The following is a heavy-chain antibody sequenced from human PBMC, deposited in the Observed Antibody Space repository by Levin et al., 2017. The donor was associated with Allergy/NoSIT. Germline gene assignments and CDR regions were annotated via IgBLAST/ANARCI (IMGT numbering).Heavy chain of an antibody. Sequence: HTGGSLRLSCAASGFTVSSNYMSWVRQAPGKGLEWVSLIYSGGSTYYADSVKGRFTISRDNSKNTLYLQMNSLRAEDTAVYYCARDVGCSGGRCYSGYFQHWGQGTLVTVSS. V-gene: IGHV3-53*01. CDR3: ARDVGCSGGRCYSGYFQH. CDR1: GFTVSSNY. CDR2: IYSGGST. J-gene: IGHJ1*01. D-gene: IGHD2-15*01.